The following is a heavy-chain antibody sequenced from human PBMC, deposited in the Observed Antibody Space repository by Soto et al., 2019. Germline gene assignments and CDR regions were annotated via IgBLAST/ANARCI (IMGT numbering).Heavy chain of an antibody. J-gene: IGHJ3*02. D-gene: IGHD6-13*01. CDR2: MNPNSGNT. CDR1: GYTFTSYD. V-gene: IGHV1-8*01. Sequence: ASVKVSCKASGYTFTSYDINWVRQATGQGLEWMGWMNPNSGNTGYAQKFQGRVTMTRNTSISTAYMELSSLRSEDTAVYYCAVYSRSGDAFDIWGQGTMVTVSS. CDR3: AVYSRSGDAFDI.